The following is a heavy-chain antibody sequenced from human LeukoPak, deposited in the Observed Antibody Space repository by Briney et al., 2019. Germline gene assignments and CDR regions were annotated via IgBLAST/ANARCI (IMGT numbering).Heavy chain of an antibody. J-gene: IGHJ4*02. D-gene: IGHD3-9*01. V-gene: IGHV3-11*01. CDR2: ISSSGSTI. Sequence: PGGSLRLSCAASGFTFSDYYMSWIRQAPGKGLEWVSYISSSGSTIYYAASVKGRFTISRDNAKNSLYLQMNSLRAEDTAVYYCARVSAARLLILRYFDYYFDYWGQGTLVTVSS. CDR1: GFTFSDYY. CDR3: ARVSAARLLILRYFDYYFDY.